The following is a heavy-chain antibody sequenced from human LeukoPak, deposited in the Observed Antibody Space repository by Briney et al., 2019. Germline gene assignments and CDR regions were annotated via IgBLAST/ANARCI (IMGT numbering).Heavy chain of an antibody. D-gene: IGHD3-9*01. CDR3: ARGNILTGYCFDY. Sequence: SETLSLTCAVYGGSISGYYWSWIRQPPGKGLEWVGEIHYTGATSYSPSLKSRATISIGASKNQFSLKLNSVTAADTAVYYCARGNILTGYCFDYWGQGSLVTVSS. CDR2: IHYTGAT. V-gene: IGHV4-34*01. J-gene: IGHJ4*02. CDR1: GGSISGYY.